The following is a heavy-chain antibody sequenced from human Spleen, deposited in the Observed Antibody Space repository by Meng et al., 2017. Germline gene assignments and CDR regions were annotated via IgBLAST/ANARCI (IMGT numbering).Heavy chain of an antibody. D-gene: IGHD3-9*01. CDR2: IYWDDDK. CDR3: AHGSRYFDWLSTHHDAFDI. J-gene: IGHJ3*02. CDR1: GFSLSTSGVG. V-gene: IGHV2-5*02. Sequence: SGPTLVKPTQTLTLTCTFSGFSLSTSGVGVGWIRQPPGKSLEWLALIYWDDDKRYSPSLKSRLTITKDTSKNKVVLTMTNMDPVDTATYYCAHGSRYFDWLSTHHDAFDIWGRGTMVPVSS.